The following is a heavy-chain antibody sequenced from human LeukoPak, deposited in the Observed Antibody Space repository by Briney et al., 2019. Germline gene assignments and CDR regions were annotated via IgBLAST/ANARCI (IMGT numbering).Heavy chain of an antibody. CDR2: IRYDGSNK. V-gene: IGHV3-30*02. Sequence: GGSLRLSCAASGFTFSSYGMHWVRQAPGKGLEWVAFIRYDGSNKYYADFVKDRFTISRDNSKNTLYLQMNSLRAEDTAVYYCAKQDRFLEWLPHVDYWGQGTLVTVSS. J-gene: IGHJ4*02. CDR1: GFTFSSYG. CDR3: AKQDRFLEWLPHVDY. D-gene: IGHD3-3*01.